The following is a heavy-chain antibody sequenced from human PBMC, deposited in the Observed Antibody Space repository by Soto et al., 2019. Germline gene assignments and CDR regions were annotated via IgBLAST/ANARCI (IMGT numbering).Heavy chain of an antibody. CDR1: GFTFSGYA. V-gene: IGHV3-23*01. CDR2: ISASGDST. CDR3: VEPGAYWTR. J-gene: IGHJ4*02. Sequence: GGSLRLSCAASGFTFSGYAMSWVRQAPGKVLEWVSSISASGDSTYYADFVKGRFTISRDNSKNTLFLQLNILGLDDTAVYFCVEPGAYWTRWGQGTQVTVSS. D-gene: IGHD1-1*01.